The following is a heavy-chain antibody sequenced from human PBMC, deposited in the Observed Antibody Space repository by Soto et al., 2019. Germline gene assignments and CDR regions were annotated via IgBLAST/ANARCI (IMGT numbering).Heavy chain of an antibody. CDR1: GYTFTSYA. V-gene: IGHV1-3*01. J-gene: IGHJ4*02. D-gene: IGHD1-26*01. CDR3: ARGLGLYYFDY. CDR2: INAGNGNT. Sequence: ASVKVSCKASGYTFTSYAMHWVRQAPGQRLEWMGWINAGNGNTKYSQKFQGRVTITRDTSASPAYMELSSLRSEDTAVYYCARGLGLYYFDYWGQGTLVTVPQ.